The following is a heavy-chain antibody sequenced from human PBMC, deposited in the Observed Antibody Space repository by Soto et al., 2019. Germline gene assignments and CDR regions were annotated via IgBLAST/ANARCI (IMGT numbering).Heavy chain of an antibody. J-gene: IGHJ4*02. CDR1: GYTFTSYA. Sequence: GASVKVSCKASGYTFTSYAMHWVRQAPGQRLEWMGWINAGNGNTKYSQKFQGRVTITRGTSASTAYMELSSLRSEDTAVYYCARAPHFDWLHRPYAYWGQGTLVTVSS. CDR2: INAGNGNT. CDR3: ARAPHFDWLHRPYAY. V-gene: IGHV1-3*01. D-gene: IGHD3-9*01.